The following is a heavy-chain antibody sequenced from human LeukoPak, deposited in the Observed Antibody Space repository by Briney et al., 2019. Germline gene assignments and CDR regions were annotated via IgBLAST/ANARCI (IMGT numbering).Heavy chain of an antibody. V-gene: IGHV4-39*07. CDR3: ARSSIAARPSY. CDR1: GGSISSSSYY. D-gene: IGHD6-6*01. J-gene: IGHJ4*02. CDR2: IHYSGST. Sequence: SETLSLTCTVSGGSISSSSYYWGWIRQPPGKGLEWIGSIHYSGSTYYNPSLKSRVTISVDTSKNQFSLKLSSVTAADTAVYYCARSSIAARPSYWGQGTLVTVSS.